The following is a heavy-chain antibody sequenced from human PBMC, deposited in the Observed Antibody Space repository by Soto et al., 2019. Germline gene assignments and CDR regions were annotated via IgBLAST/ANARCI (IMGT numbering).Heavy chain of an antibody. CDR2: IYYSGST. Sequence: SETLSLTCTVSGGSISRSTYYWGWIRQPPGKGLEWIGSIYYSGSTYYRPSLKSRVTISVDTSKNQFTLKLSSVTAADTAVYYCARQVPAAIRLGWFDPWGQGTLVTVSS. J-gene: IGHJ5*02. CDR3: ARQVPAAIRLGWFDP. V-gene: IGHV4-39*01. D-gene: IGHD2-2*02. CDR1: GGSISRSTYY.